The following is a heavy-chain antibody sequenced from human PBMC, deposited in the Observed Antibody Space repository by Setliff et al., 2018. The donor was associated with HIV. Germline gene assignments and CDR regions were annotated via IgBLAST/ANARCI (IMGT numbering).Heavy chain of an antibody. CDR2: IYPGDPDT. J-gene: IGHJ2*01. CDR3: ARLGSANWYFDL. V-gene: IGHV5-51*01. D-gene: IGHD2-15*01. Sequence: PGESLTISCKASGYGFTSYWIGWVRQMPGKGLEWMGIIYPGDPDTRYSPPFQGQVTFSTDESITTAYLQWSSLKASDTAMYYCARLGSANWYFDLWGRGTLVTVSS. CDR1: GYGFTSYW.